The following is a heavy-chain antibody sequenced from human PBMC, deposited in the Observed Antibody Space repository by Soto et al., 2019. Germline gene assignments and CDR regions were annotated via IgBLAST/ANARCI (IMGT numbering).Heavy chain of an antibody. V-gene: IGHV5-51*01. Sequence: GESLKISCKGSGYSFTSYWIGWVRQMPGKGLEWMGIIYPGDSDTRYSPSFQGQVTISADKSISTAYLQWSSLRASDTAMYYCGGTAGSSGNHFDYWGQGTLVTVSS. CDR1: GYSFTSYW. CDR2: IYPGDSDT. J-gene: IGHJ4*02. CDR3: GGTAGSSGNHFDY. D-gene: IGHD6-19*01.